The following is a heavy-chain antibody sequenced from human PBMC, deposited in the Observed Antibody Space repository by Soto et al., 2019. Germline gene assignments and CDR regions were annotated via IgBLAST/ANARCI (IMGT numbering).Heavy chain of an antibody. D-gene: IGHD3-10*01. CDR3: ARVGGGSGVYYFDY. CDR2: IIPILGIA. Sequence: SVKVSCKASGGTFSSYTISWVRQAPGQGLEWMGRIIPILGIANYAQKFQGRVTITADKSTSTAYMELSSLRSEDTAVYYCARVGGGSGVYYFDYWGQGTLVTVSS. J-gene: IGHJ4*02. CDR1: GGTFSSYT. V-gene: IGHV1-69*02.